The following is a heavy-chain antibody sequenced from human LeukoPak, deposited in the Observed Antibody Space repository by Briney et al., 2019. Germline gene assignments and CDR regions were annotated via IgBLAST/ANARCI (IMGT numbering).Heavy chain of an antibody. J-gene: IGHJ5*02. CDR3: AGYCSSTSCSTAGWFDP. Sequence: PSETLSLTCTVSGGSISSYYWSWIRQPPGKGLEWIGYIYYSGSTNYNPSLKSRVTISVDTSKNQFSLKLSSVTAADTAVYYCAGYCSSTSCSTAGWFDPWGQGTLVTVSS. CDR1: GGSISSYY. D-gene: IGHD2-2*03. V-gene: IGHV4-59*01. CDR2: IYYSGST.